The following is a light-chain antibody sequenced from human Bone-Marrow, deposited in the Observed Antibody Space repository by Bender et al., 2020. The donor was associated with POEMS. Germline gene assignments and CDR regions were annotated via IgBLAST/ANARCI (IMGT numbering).Light chain of an antibody. CDR3: CSYAGQTTGFV. J-gene: IGLJ1*01. V-gene: IGLV2-23*01. CDR2: EGT. Sequence: QSALTQPASVSGSPGQSITISCTGTSSDVGTYRLVSWYQHHPGKPPKLIIYEGTKRPSGISDRFSGPQSGTTASLTVSGLQADDEADYYCCSYAGQTTGFVFGTGTQVSVL. CDR1: SSDVGTYRL.